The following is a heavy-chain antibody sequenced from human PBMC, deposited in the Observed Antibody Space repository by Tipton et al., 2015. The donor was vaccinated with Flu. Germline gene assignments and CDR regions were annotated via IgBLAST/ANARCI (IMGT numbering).Heavy chain of an antibody. Sequence: TLSLTCTVSGGSISSYYWSWIRQPPGKGLEWIGYIYYSGSTNYNPSLKSRVTISVDTSKNQFSLKLSSVTAAATAVYYCAGGYYDSSGPLDYWGHGTLVTVSS. J-gene: IGHJ4*01. V-gene: IGHV4-59*01. CDR3: AGGYYDSSGPLDY. CDR1: GGSISSYY. CDR2: IYYSGST. D-gene: IGHD3-22*01.